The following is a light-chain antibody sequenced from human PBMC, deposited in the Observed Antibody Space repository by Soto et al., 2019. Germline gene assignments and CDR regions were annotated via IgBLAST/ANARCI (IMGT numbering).Light chain of an antibody. Sequence: ESVLTQSPGTLSLSPGERATLSCRASQSVNNNYLAWHQQKPGQAPRLLILGASSRATGIPGRFSGSGSGTDFTLTISRVEPEDFAVYYCQQYGSSLITFGQGTRLEIK. CDR2: GAS. V-gene: IGKV3-20*01. CDR1: QSVNNNY. CDR3: QQYGSSLIT. J-gene: IGKJ5*01.